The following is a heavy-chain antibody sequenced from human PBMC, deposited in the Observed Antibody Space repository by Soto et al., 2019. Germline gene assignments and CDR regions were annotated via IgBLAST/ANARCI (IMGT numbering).Heavy chain of an antibody. V-gene: IGHV1-8*01. D-gene: IGHD6-6*01. CDR3: ARRSTEYSSLDY. J-gene: IGHJ4*02. CDR1: GYTFTSYD. CDR2: MNPNSGNT. Sequence: ASVKVSCKASGYTFTSYDINWVRQATGQGLEWMGWMNPNSGNTGYAQKFQGRVTMTRNTSISTAYMELSSLRSEDTAVYYCARRSTEYSSLDYWGQGTLVTLSS.